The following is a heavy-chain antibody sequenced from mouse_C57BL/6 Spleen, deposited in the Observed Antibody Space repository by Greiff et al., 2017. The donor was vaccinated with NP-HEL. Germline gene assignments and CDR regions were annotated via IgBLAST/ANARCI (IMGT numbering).Heavy chain of an antibody. Sequence: QVQLKQSGPELVKPGASVKISCKASGYAFSSSWMNWVKQRPGKGLEWIGRIYPGDGDTNYNGKFKGKATLTADKSSSTAYMQLSSLTSEDSAVYFCASNYDIDWYFDVWGTGTTVTVSS. J-gene: IGHJ1*03. V-gene: IGHV1-82*01. CDR2: IYPGDGDT. CDR3: ASNYDIDWYFDV. D-gene: IGHD2-1*01. CDR1: GYAFSSSW.